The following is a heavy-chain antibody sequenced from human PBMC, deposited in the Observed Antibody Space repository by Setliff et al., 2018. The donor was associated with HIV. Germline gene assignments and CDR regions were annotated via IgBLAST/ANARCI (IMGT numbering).Heavy chain of an antibody. CDR3: ARAPGGILDL. CDR1: GYIFGDYY. Sequence: ASVKVSCKAFGYIFGDYYIHWVRQAPGQDLERMGVSNYDGSLTTYAQRVQGRVSMTWESSTDTAYLEVSHLTSDDTALYFCARAPGGILDLWGQGTLVTVSS. J-gene: IGHJ5*02. CDR2: SNYDGSLT. D-gene: IGHD1-26*01. V-gene: IGHV1-46*01.